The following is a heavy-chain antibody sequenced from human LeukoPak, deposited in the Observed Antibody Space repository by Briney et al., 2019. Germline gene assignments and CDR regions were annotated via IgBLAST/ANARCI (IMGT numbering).Heavy chain of an antibody. CDR2: IYTSGST. CDR1: GGSISSYY. Sequence: SETLSLTCTVSGGSISSYYWSWIRQPAGKGLEWIGRIYTSGSTNYNPSLKSRVTMSVDTSKNQFFLKLSSVTAADTAVYYCARDQPMTDAFDIWGQGTMVTVSS. D-gene: IGHD3-22*01. V-gene: IGHV4-4*07. CDR3: ARDQPMTDAFDI. J-gene: IGHJ3*02.